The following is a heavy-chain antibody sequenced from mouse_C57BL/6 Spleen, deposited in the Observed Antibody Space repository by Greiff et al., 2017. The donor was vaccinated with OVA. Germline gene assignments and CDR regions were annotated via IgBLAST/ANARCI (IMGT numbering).Heavy chain of an antibody. CDR2: INPGSGGT. CDR1: GYAFTNYL. V-gene: IGHV1-54*01. J-gene: IGHJ2*01. D-gene: IGHD2-4*01. CDR3: ARDFDYDHFDY. Sequence: VQLQQSGAELVRPGTSVKVSCKASGYAFTNYLIEWVKQRPGQGLEWIGVINPGSGGTTYNEKFKGKATLTADKSSSTAYMQLSSLTSEDSAVYYCARDFDYDHFDYWGQGTTLTVSS.